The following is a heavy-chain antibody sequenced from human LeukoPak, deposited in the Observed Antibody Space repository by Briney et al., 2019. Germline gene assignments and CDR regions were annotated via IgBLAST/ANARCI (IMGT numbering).Heavy chain of an antibody. J-gene: IGHJ4*02. CDR2: INPSGGST. CDR3: AREMVDIVLMVYAIPQVGFDH. Sequence: ASVKVSCKASGYTFTSYYMHWVRQAPGQGLEWMGIINPSGGSTSYAQKFQGRVTMTRDTSTSTVYMELSSLRSDDTAVYYCAREMVDIVLMVYAIPQVGFDHWGQGTLVTVSS. D-gene: IGHD2-8*01. V-gene: IGHV1-46*01. CDR1: GYTFTSYY.